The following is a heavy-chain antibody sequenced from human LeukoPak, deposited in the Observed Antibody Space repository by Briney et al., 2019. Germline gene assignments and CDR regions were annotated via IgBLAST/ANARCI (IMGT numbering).Heavy chain of an antibody. CDR2: IYYSGGT. Sequence: SETLSLTCTVSGGSISSSSYYWGWIRQPPGKGLEWIGSIYYSGGTYYNPSLKSRVTISVDTSKNQFSLKLSSVTAADTAVYYCASFVSNDSSAVTGYAFDIWGQGTMVTVSS. CDR3: ASFVSNDSSAVTGYAFDI. CDR1: GGSISSSSYY. D-gene: IGHD3-22*01. V-gene: IGHV4-39*01. J-gene: IGHJ3*02.